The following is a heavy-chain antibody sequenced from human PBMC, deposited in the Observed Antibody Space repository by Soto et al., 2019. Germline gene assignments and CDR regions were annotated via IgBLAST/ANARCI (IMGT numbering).Heavy chain of an antibody. CDR2: IYYSGST. V-gene: IGHV4-59*08. CDR3: ARGGWRQIDY. CDR1: GGSIGSYY. J-gene: IGHJ4*02. Sequence: QVQLQESGPGLVKPSETLSLTCSVSGGSIGSYYWSWIRQPPGKGLEWIGYIYYSGSTNYNPSLKSRGTISVDTSKNQSSLKLSSVTAADTAVYYCARGGWRQIDYWGQGTLVTVSS. D-gene: IGHD3-3*01.